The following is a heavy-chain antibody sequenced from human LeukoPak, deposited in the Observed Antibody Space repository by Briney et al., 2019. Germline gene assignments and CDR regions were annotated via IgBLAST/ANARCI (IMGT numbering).Heavy chain of an antibody. Sequence: GSLRLSCAAFGFSLSNYWMSWVRQAPGKGLEWVANIKQDGSEKNYVDSVKGRFSISRDNAKNSLILQMNSLRDEDTAVYYCARGVWAPFDSWGQGTLVSVSS. CDR2: IKQDGSEK. CDR3: ARGVWAPFDS. J-gene: IGHJ4*02. CDR1: GFSLSNYW. V-gene: IGHV3-7*01. D-gene: IGHD7-27*01.